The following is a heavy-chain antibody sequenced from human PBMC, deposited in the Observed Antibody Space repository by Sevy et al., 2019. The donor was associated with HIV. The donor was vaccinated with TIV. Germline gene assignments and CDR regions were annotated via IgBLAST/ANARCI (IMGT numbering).Heavy chain of an antibody. CDR3: ARHAFKHGYRPSYFDS. CDR2: IYHTGST. Sequence: SETLSLTCTVSGGSISAKNYFWGWIRQPPGKGLEWIGSIYHTGSTYHSPSLQSRVGISVDTSKKLFSVKLSSVTAADTAVYFCARHAFKHGYRPSYFDSWSHGTLFTVSS. V-gene: IGHV4-39*01. D-gene: IGHD5-18*01. J-gene: IGHJ4*01. CDR1: GGSISAKNYF.